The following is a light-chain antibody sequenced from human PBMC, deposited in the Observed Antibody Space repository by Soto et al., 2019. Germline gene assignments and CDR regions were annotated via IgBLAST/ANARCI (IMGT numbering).Light chain of an antibody. V-gene: IGKV3-11*01. CDR2: DAS. Sequence: EIGVTQSPASLALSSGQRATLSCRASQSVSSYLAWYQQKPGQAPRLLIYDASNTATGIPARFSGSGSGTDFTLTISSLEPVDFAGYYCQQRSHSFSLTLCGGIEVAI. CDR1: QSVSSY. CDR3: QQRSHSFSLT. J-gene: IGKJ4*01.